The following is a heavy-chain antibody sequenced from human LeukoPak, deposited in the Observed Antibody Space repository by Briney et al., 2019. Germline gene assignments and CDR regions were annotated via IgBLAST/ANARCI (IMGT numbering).Heavy chain of an antibody. CDR3: ATLSPHDYGAGSYCKL. Sequence: PGGSLRLSCAASGFTFSSYAMHWVRQPPGRGLEWMTVISNDGNTKYYADPVKGRFTISRDNSKNTLYLQMNSLSAEDTAVYYCATLSPHDYGAGSYCKLWGQGTLVTVSS. J-gene: IGHJ4*02. V-gene: IGHV3-30-3*01. CDR2: ISNDGNTK. D-gene: IGHD3-10*01. CDR1: GFTFSSYA.